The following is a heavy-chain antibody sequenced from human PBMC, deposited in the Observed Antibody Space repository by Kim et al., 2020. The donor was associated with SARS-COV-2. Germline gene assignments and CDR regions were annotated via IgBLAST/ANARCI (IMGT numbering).Heavy chain of an antibody. J-gene: IGHJ6*02. Sequence: ASVKVSCKASGYTFTSYGISWVRQAPGQGLEWMGWISAYNGNTNYAQKLQGRVTMTTDTSTSTAYMELRSLRSDDTAVYYCARDTSGGRFPQGMGYYYYGMDVWGQGTTVTVSS. D-gene: IGHD3-10*01. CDR3: ARDTSGGRFPQGMGYYYYGMDV. V-gene: IGHV1-18*01. CDR1: GYTFTSYG. CDR2: ISAYNGNT.